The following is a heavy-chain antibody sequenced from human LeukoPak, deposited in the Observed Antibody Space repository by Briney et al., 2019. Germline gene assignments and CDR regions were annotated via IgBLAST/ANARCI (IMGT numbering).Heavy chain of an antibody. J-gene: IGHJ6*03. CDR1: GFTFDDYA. Sequence: GGSLRLSCAASGFTFDDYAMHWVRQAPGKGLEWVSGISWNSGSIGYADSVKGRFTISRDNAKNSLYLQMNSLRAEDMALYYCAKDKGSHYYYYMDVWGKGTTVTVSS. CDR3: AKDKGSHYYYYMDV. CDR2: ISWNSGSI. V-gene: IGHV3-9*03.